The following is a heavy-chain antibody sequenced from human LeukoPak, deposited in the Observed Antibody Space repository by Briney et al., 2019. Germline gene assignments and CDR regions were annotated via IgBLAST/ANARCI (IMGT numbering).Heavy chain of an antibody. Sequence: GGSLRLSCAASGFSVSAVTTKYMTWVRQAPGKGLRWVSVIYSDDSTFYANSVKGRFTISRDNSKNTLYLQMNSLRAEDTAVYYCARGYYGSNLGAFDYWGQGTLVTVSS. CDR1: GFSVSAVTTKY. V-gene: IGHV3-53*01. J-gene: IGHJ4*02. CDR3: ARGYYGSNLGAFDY. CDR2: IYSDDST. D-gene: IGHD3-10*01.